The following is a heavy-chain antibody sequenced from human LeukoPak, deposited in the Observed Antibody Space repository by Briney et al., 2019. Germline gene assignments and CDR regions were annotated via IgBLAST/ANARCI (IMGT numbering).Heavy chain of an antibody. J-gene: IGHJ4*02. CDR3: ATAGELGPSDY. V-gene: IGHV1-24*01. CDR1: RYTLTELS. D-gene: IGHD1-26*01. Sequence: GASVKVSCKVSRYTLTELSMHWVRQAPGKGLEWVGGFDTEDGETIYAQKFQGRDTMTEDTSTDTAYMELSSLRSEDTAVYYCATAGELGPSDYWGQGTLVTVST. CDR2: FDTEDGET.